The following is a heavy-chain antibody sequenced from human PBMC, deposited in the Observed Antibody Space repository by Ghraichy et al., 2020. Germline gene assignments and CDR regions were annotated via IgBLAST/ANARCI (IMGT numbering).Heavy chain of an antibody. V-gene: IGHV3-30*18. CDR3: AKLGYCSSTSCYNRFDY. D-gene: IGHD2-2*02. J-gene: IGHJ4*02. CDR1: GFTFSSYG. CDR2: ISYDGSNK. Sequence: GGSLRLSCAASGFTFSSYGMHWVRQAPGKGLEWVAVISYDGSNKYYADSVKGRFTISRDNSKNTLYLQMNSLRAEDTAVYYCAKLGYCSSTSCYNRFDYWGQGTLVTVSS.